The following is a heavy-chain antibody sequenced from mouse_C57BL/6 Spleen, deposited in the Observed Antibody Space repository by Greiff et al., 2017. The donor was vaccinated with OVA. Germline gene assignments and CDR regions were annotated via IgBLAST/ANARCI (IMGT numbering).Heavy chain of an antibody. J-gene: IGHJ1*03. Sequence: QVQLQQSGAELMKPGASVKLSCKATGYTFTGYWIEWVKQRPGHGLEWIGEILPGSGSTNYNEKFKGKATFTADTSSNTAYMQLSSLTTEDSAIYYCARKGDDYDDVSYWYFDVWGTGTTVTVSS. CDR2: ILPGSGST. V-gene: IGHV1-9*01. D-gene: IGHD2-4*01. CDR3: ARKGDDYDDVSYWYFDV. CDR1: GYTFTGYW.